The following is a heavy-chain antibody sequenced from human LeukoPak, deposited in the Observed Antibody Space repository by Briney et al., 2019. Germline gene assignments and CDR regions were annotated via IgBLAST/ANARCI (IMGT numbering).Heavy chain of an antibody. Sequence: PSQTLSLTCSVSGGSISSGPYFWSWIRQAPGQGLEWVGYIWPSGSTNYNPSLSGRVAISLDKSRNHFTLMVTAVTAADTAFYYCARGPGSSYYFDYWGQGTLVTVSS. CDR2: IWPSGST. CDR3: ARGPGSSYYFDY. J-gene: IGHJ4*02. V-gene: IGHV4-30-2*01. D-gene: IGHD1-26*01. CDR1: GGSISSGPYF.